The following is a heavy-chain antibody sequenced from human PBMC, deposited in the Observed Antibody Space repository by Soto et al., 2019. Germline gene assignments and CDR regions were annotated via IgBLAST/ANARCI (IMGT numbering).Heavy chain of an antibody. J-gene: IGHJ6*02. V-gene: IGHV4-59*01. D-gene: IGHD5-18*01. CDR1: GDSISTYY. CDR2: IYYSGSP. CDR3: ARGGNTASAYYFYGMDV. Sequence: PSETLSLTCTVSGDSISTYYWTWIRQPPGKGLEWIGYIYYSGSPSYNPSLKSRVTISVDTSKNQFSLKVSSVTAADTAMYYCARGGNTASAYYFYGMDVWGQGTTVTVS.